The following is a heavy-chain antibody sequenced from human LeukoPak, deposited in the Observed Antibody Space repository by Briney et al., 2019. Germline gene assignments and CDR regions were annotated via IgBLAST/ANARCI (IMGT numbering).Heavy chain of an antibody. V-gene: IGHV4-34*01. CDR3: ARSSIVGATDYFDY. J-gene: IGHJ4*02. CDR2: INHSGST. CDR1: GGSISNLY. D-gene: IGHD1-26*01. Sequence: SETLSLTCSVSGGSISNLYLSWIRQPAGKGLEWIGEINHSGSTNYNPSLKSRVTISVDKSKNQFSLNLSSVTAADTALYYCARSSIVGATDYFDYWGQGTLVTVSS.